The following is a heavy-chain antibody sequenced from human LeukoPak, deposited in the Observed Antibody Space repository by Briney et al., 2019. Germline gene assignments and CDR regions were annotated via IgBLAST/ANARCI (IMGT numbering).Heavy chain of an antibody. J-gene: IGHJ3*02. Sequence: PSETLSLTCAVYGGSFSGYYWSWIRQPPGKGLEWIGEINHSGSTNYNPSLKSRVTISVDTSKNQFSLKLSSVTAADTAVYYCARSASEGLNYDYVWGSSMLSDRRDAFDIWGQGTMVTVSS. CDR1: GGSFSGYY. CDR3: ARSASEGLNYDYVWGSSMLSDRRDAFDI. CDR2: INHSGST. D-gene: IGHD3-16*01. V-gene: IGHV4-34*01.